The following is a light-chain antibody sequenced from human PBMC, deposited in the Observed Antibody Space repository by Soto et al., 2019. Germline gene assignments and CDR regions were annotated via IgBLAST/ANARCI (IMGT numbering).Light chain of an antibody. CDR2: DTS. V-gene: IGKV3-15*01. CDR3: QQYNHGPRMLS. Sequence: EILLPQSPVTLSVSPGARATLSCRASQSLTSNLAWYQQRPGQAPRLLIYDTSTRATDVPARFSGSGSGTELTLTIASLQSEDFAVYYCQQYNHGPRMLSFGGGTRV. J-gene: IGKJ4*01. CDR1: QSLTSN.